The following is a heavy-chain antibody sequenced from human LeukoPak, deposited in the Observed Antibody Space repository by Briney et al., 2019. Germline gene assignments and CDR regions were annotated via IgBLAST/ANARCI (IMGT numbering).Heavy chain of an antibody. CDR2: IYTSGST. CDR1: GGSISSGSYY. J-gene: IGHJ3*02. Sequence: SETLSLTCTVSGGSISSGSYYWSWIRQPAGKGLKWIGRIYTSGSTNYNPSLKSRVTISVDTSKNQFSLKLSSVTAADTAVCYCARASPGDYVWGSYRYTHAFDIWGQGTMVTVSS. D-gene: IGHD3-16*02. V-gene: IGHV4-61*02. CDR3: ARASPGDYVWGSYRYTHAFDI.